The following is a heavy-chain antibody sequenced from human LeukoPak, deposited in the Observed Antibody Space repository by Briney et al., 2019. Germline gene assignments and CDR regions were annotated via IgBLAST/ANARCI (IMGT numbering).Heavy chain of an antibody. CDR1: GGSINSYY. J-gene: IGHJ5*02. CDR2: IYTSGST. V-gene: IGHV4-4*07. Sequence: NASETLPLTCTVSGGSINSYYWTWIRQPPGKGLEWIGNIYTSGSTNYNPSLKSRVTMSVDTSKNQFSLKLSSVTAADTAVYYCASERGPYNWFDPWGQGTLVTVSS. CDR3: ASERGPYNWFDP.